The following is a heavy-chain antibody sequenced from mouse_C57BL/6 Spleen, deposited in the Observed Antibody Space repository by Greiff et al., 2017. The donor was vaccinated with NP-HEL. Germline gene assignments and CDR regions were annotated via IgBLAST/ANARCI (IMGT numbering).Heavy chain of an antibody. CDR2: IYPGDGDT. CDR3: ARSSSMYEYDFYYAMDY. D-gene: IGHD2-4*01. J-gene: IGHJ4*01. Sequence: QVQLQQSGPELVKPGASVKISCKASGYAFSSSWMNWVKQRPGKGLEWIGRIYPGDGDTNYNGKFKGKATLTADKSSSTAYMQLSSLTSEDSAVYFCARSSSMYEYDFYYAMDYWGQGTSVTVSS. CDR1: GYAFSSSW. V-gene: IGHV1-82*01.